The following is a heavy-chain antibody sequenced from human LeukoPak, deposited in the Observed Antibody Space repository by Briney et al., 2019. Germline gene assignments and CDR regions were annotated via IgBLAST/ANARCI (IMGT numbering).Heavy chain of an antibody. V-gene: IGHV3-30*18. CDR1: GFTFSSYG. Sequence: GGSLRLSCAASGFTFSSYGMHWVRQAPGKGLEWVAVISYDGSNKYYADSVKGRFTISRDNSKNTLYLQMNSLRAEDTAVYYCAKDPSLAVDFDYWGQGTLVTVSS. CDR3: AKDPSLAVDFDY. J-gene: IGHJ4*02. D-gene: IGHD2-15*01. CDR2: ISYDGSNK.